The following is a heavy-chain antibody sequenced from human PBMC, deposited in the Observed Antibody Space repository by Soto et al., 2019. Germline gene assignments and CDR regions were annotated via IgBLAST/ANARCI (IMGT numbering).Heavy chain of an antibody. D-gene: IGHD3-9*01. CDR2: IYSGGST. J-gene: IGHJ4*02. CDR1: GFTVSSNY. V-gene: IGHV3-53*01. Sequence: GGSLRLSCAASGFTVSSNYMSWVRQAPGKGLEWVSVIYSGGSTYYADSVKGRFTISRDNSKNTLYLQMNSLRAEDTAVYYCASSKRPSYDILTDHWGQGTLVTVSS. CDR3: ASSKRPSYDILTDH.